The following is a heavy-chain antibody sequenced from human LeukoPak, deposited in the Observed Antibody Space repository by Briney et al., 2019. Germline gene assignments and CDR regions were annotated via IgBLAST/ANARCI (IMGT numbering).Heavy chain of an antibody. V-gene: IGHV3-20*04. CDR2: INWNSGST. Sequence: GGSLRLSCAASAFTFHDYGMSWGSQAPGKGLEWVSSINWNSGSTGYADSVKGRFSISRDNGKNSLYLQMNSLRAEDTALYYCARAKDCSSITCPFDIWGQGTMVTVSS. CDR3: ARAKDCSSITCPFDI. CDR1: AFTFHDYG. D-gene: IGHD2-2*01. J-gene: IGHJ3*02.